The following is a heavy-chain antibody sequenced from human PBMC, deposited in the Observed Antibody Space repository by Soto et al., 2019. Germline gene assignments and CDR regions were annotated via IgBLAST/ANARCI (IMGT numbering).Heavy chain of an antibody. D-gene: IGHD3-22*01. Sequence: GGSLRLSCAASVFTFSTYAMSWVRQAPGKGLEWVSAISGSGGITYYADSVRGRFTISRDNSKNTLYLQMNSLRAEDTAVYYCAKCTSYYYDSSGYHYDYWGQGTLVTVSS. CDR3: AKCTSYYYDSSGYHYDY. V-gene: IGHV3-23*01. CDR1: VFTFSTYA. J-gene: IGHJ4*02. CDR2: ISGSGGIT.